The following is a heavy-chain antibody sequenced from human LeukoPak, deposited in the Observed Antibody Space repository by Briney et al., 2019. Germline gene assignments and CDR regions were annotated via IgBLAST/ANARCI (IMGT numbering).Heavy chain of an antibody. CDR3: ARSNWNYDHYYYYYYMDV. J-gene: IGHJ6*03. D-gene: IGHD1-7*01. CDR2: ISSSGSTI. V-gene: IGHV3-48*01. CDR1: GFTFSSYS. Sequence: GGSLRLSCAASGFTFSSYSMNWVRQAPGKGLEWVSYISSSGSTIYYADSVKGRFTISRDNAKNSLYLQMNSLRAEDTAVYYCARSNWNYDHYYYYYYMDVWGKGTTVTVSS.